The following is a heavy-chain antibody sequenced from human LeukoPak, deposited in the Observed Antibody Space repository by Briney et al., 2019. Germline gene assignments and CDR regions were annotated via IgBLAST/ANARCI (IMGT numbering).Heavy chain of an antibody. CDR1: GFTFSSYG. CDR3: AKIVPGYSYAY. Sequence: GGFLRLSCAASGFTFSSYGMHWVRQAPGKGLEWVAVISYDGSNKYYADSVKGRFTISRDNSKNTLYLQMNSLRAEDTAVYYCAKIVPGYSYAYWGQGTLVTVSS. J-gene: IGHJ4*02. CDR2: ISYDGSNK. V-gene: IGHV3-30*18. D-gene: IGHD5-18*01.